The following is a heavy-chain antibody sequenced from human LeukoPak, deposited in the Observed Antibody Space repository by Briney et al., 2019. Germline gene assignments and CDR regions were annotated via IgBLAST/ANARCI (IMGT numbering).Heavy chain of an antibody. Sequence: GGSLRLTCSASGFIFRNYPLHWVRQAPGKGLEYISAISSNGRTTYYAESVRGRFTISRDDSKNTLYLQMGSLRAEDMAVYYCARRFGELLNYMDVWGTGTTVTVSS. CDR3: ARRFGELLNYMDV. CDR1: GFIFRNYP. D-gene: IGHD3-10*01. J-gene: IGHJ6*03. CDR2: ISSNGRTT. V-gene: IGHV3-64*02.